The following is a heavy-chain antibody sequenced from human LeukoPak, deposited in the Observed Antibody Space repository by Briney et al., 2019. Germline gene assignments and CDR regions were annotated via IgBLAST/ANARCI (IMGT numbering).Heavy chain of an antibody. CDR3: ARVGYYDILTGYYKEGYFDY. CDR2: IIPIFGTA. V-gene: IGHV1-69*05. Sequence: ASVKVSCKASGGTFSSYGISWVRQAPGQELEWMGGIIPIFGTANYAQKFQGRVTITTDESTSTAYMELSSLRSGDTAVYYCARVGYYDILTGYYKEGYFDYWGQGTLVTVSS. D-gene: IGHD3-9*01. CDR1: GGTFSSYG. J-gene: IGHJ4*02.